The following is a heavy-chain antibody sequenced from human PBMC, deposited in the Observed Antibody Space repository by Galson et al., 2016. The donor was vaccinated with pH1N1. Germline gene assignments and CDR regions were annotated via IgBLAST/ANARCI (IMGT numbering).Heavy chain of an antibody. CDR3: ARYLYGDFVGYLDP. CDR2: IRWDDDK. D-gene: IGHD4-17*01. J-gene: IGHJ5*01. V-gene: IGHV2-70*01. Sequence: IRQPPGKALEWLALIRWDDDKYYNTSLKTRLTISKDTSKNQVVLRMTNVDPVDTATYFCARYLYGDFVGYLDPWGQGTRVTVSS.